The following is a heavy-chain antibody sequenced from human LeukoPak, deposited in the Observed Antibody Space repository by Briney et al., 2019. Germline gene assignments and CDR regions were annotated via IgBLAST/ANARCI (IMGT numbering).Heavy chain of an antibody. V-gene: IGHV6-1*01. CDR1: ADSASSINAA. Sequence: SQTLSLTCAISADSASSINAAWNWIRQSPSRGLEWLGRPYYRPKRYSNYAVFVKSRITINPDQPRNQFSLQLNSVTPDDTAVYYCVRSGYGGYLDYWGQGTLVTVSS. D-gene: IGHD5-12*01. J-gene: IGHJ4*02. CDR3: VRSGYGGYLDY. CDR2: PYYRPKRYS.